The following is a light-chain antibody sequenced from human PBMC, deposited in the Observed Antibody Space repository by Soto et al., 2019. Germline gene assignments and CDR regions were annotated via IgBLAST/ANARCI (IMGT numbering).Light chain of an antibody. V-gene: IGLV2-14*01. CDR2: EAT. CDR3: TSYTITSPYV. CDR1: SSDIGRYNF. Sequence: QSALTQPASMSGSPGQSIPISCTGTSSDIGRYNFVSWYQHHPGKAPKLIIYEATKRPSGVSYRFSGSKSGNTASLTISGLQAEDEADYYCTSYTITSPYVFGTGTKLTVL. J-gene: IGLJ1*01.